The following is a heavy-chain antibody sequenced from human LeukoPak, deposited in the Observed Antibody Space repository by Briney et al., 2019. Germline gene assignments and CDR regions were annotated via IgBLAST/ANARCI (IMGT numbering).Heavy chain of an antibody. CDR1: GYTFTSYG. V-gene: IGHV7-4-1*02. CDR3: ARDKYQLPYEIDY. Sequence: ASVKVSCKASGYTFTSYGISWMRQAPRQGLEWMGWINTNTGNPTYAQGFTGRLVFSLDTSVSTAYLQISSLRAEDTALYYCARDKYQLPYEIDYWGQGTLVTVSS. J-gene: IGHJ4*02. D-gene: IGHD2-2*01. CDR2: INTNTGNP.